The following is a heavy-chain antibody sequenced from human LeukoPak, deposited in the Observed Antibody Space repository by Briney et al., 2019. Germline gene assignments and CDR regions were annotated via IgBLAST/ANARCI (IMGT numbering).Heavy chain of an antibody. CDR3: ARRGLVVVPAAIAGFQH. J-gene: IGHJ1*01. Sequence: SETLSLTCAVYGGSFSGYYGNWIRQPPGKGLEWIGEISYNGSTNYNPSLKSRVTLSVETSTNQFSLKMRYVTAADTAVYYCARRGLVVVPAAIAGFQHWGQGTLVTVSS. CDR1: GGSFSGYY. CDR2: ISYNGST. V-gene: IGHV4-34*01. D-gene: IGHD2-2*01.